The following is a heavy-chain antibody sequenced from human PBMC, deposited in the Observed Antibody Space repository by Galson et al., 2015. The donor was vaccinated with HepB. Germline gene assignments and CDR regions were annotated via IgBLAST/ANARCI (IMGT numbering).Heavy chain of an antibody. CDR3: TTGVTYYYDSSGYYFDY. CDR2: IKSKTDGGTT. CDR1: GFTFSNAW. J-gene: IGHJ4*02. D-gene: IGHD3-22*01. V-gene: IGHV3-15*07. Sequence: LRLSCAASGFTFSNAWMNWVRQAPGKGLEWVGRIKSKTDGGTTDYAAPVKGRFTISRDDSKNTLYLQMNSLKTEDTAVYYCTTGVTYYYDSSGYYFDYWGQGTLVTVSS.